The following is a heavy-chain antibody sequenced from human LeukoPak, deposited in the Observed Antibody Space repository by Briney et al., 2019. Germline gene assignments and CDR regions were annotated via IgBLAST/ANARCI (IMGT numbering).Heavy chain of an antibody. D-gene: IGHD3-3*01. CDR2: ISSDGSST. Sequence: PGGSLRLSCAASGFTFSSYWMHWVRQAPGKGLVWVSRISSDGSSTSYADSVKGRFTISRDNAKNTLYLQMNSLRAEDTAVYYCARDQGWIFGVVNVFDYWGQGTLVTVSS. J-gene: IGHJ4*02. V-gene: IGHV3-74*01. CDR3: ARDQGWIFGVVNVFDY. CDR1: GFTFSSYW.